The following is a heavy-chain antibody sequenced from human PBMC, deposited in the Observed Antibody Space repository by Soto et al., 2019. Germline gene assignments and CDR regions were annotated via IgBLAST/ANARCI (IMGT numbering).Heavy chain of an antibody. J-gene: IGHJ6*02. CDR3: ARRKIYSSSWLSYYYYGMDV. Sequence: PSETLSLTCAVYVGSFSGYYWSWIRQPPGKGLEWIGEINHSGSTNYNPSLKSRVTISVDTSKNQFSLKLSSVTAADTAVYYCARRKIYSSSWLSYYYYGMDVWGQGTTVTVSS. V-gene: IGHV4-34*01. CDR2: INHSGST. D-gene: IGHD6-13*01. CDR1: VGSFSGYY.